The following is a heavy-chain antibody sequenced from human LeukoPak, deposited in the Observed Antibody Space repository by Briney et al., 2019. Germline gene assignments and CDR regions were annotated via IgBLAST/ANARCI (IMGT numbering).Heavy chain of an antibody. Sequence: SETLSLTCTVSGGSITTYYWSWIRQPPGKGLEWIGYIYSSGSTDYNPSLPNRVTISLDTSKNQFSLKLSSVTAADTAVYYCARGGQEGESWSWFDPWGQGTLVTVSS. CDR2: IYSSGST. V-gene: IGHV4-59*01. CDR3: ARGGQEGESWSWFDP. J-gene: IGHJ5*02. D-gene: IGHD3-10*01. CDR1: GGSITTYY.